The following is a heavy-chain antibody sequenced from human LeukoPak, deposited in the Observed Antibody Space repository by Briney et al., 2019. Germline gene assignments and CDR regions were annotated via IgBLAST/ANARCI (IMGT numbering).Heavy chain of an antibody. J-gene: IGHJ5*02. V-gene: IGHV4-39*02. CDR1: GGXISSSSYY. CDR3: ARDDVRGFS. Sequence: SETLSLTCTVSGGXISSSSYYWGWIRQPPGKGLGCIGSIYDSGRTYYNPSLKSCATISEDTSKNHFSLKLSSVTAADTAVYYCARDDVRGFSWGQGTLVTVSS. CDR2: IYDSGRT.